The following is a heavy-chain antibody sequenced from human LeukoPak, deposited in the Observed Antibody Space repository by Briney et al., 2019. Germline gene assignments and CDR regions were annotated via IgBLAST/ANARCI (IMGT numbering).Heavy chain of an antibody. CDR2: IIPIFGTA. J-gene: IGHJ6*02. CDR1: GGTFSSYA. Sequence: SVKVSCKASGGTFSSYAISWVRQAPGQGLEWMGGIIPIFGTANYAQKFQGRVTITADESTSTAYMELSSLRSEDTAVYYCARDSVAAEYYYYGMDVWGQGTTVTVSS. CDR3: ARDSVAAEYYYYGMDV. D-gene: IGHD6-25*01. V-gene: IGHV1-69*13.